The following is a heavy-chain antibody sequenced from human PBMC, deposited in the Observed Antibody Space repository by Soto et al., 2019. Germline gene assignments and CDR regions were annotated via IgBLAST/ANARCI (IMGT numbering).Heavy chain of an antibody. Sequence: GPVKVSCKASGYTFTGYAMHWVRQAPGQRLEWMGWINAGNGNTKYSQKFQGRVTITRDTSASTAYMELSSLRSEDTAVYYCARAVAVAADFDYWGQGTLVTVSS. D-gene: IGHD6-19*01. CDR1: GYTFTGYA. V-gene: IGHV1-3*01. CDR2: INAGNGNT. J-gene: IGHJ4*02. CDR3: ARAVAVAADFDY.